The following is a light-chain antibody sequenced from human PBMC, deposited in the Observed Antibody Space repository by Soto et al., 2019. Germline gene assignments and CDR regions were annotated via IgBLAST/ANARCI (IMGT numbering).Light chain of an antibody. CDR2: GAS. V-gene: IGKV3-15*01. Sequence: EILMTQSPATLSVSLGERATLSCRARQTVSTYLARYQQRPGQAPRLVIYGASTRATGIPARFSGGGSGTEFTLTISSLQSEDFAVYYCQQYNRWPPITFGQGTRLEIK. J-gene: IGKJ5*01. CDR3: QQYNRWPPIT. CDR1: QTVSTY.